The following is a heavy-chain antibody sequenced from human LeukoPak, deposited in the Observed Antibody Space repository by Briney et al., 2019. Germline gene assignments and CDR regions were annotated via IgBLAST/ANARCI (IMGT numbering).Heavy chain of an antibody. CDR3: ARGDGSGYYYSTPSDY. V-gene: IGHV1-2*04. CDR2: INPNSGGT. Sequence: EASVKVSCKASGYTFTGYYMHWVRQAPGQGLEWMGWINPNSGGTNYAQKFQGWVTMTRDTSISTAYMELSRLRSDDTAVYYCARGDGSGYYYSTPSDYWGQGTLVTVSS. D-gene: IGHD3-22*01. J-gene: IGHJ4*02. CDR1: GYTFTGYY.